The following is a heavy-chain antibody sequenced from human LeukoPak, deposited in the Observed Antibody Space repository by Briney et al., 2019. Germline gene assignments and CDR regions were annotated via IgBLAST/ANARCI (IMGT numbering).Heavy chain of an antibody. CDR1: GFTFSSYA. CDR2: ISGSGGST. V-gene: IGHV3-23*01. CDR3: AKDGEWTFDI. D-gene: IGHD3-3*01. J-gene: IGHJ3*02. Sequence: GGSLRLSCAASGFTFSSYAMSWVRQASGKGLEWVSAISGSGGSTYYAESVKGRFTISGDSSYNTAFLQMNSLRPQDTAIYYCAKDGEWTFDIWGQGTLVTVSS.